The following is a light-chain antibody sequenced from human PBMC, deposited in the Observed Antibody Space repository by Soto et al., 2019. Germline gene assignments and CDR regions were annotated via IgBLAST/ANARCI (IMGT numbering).Light chain of an antibody. Sequence: DMVLTQSPGTLSLSPGERATLSCRASRSFASSYLGWYQQKPGQAPRLLLYAASKRATGIPDRFSGSGSGTDFTLTISSLEPEDVAVYYCQQYGSSPRTFGQGTKVEVK. J-gene: IGKJ1*01. V-gene: IGKV3-20*01. CDR1: RSFASSY. CDR2: AAS. CDR3: QQYGSSPRT.